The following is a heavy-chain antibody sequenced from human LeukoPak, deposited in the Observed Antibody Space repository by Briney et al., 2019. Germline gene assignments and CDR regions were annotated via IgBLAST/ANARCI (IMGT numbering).Heavy chain of an antibody. CDR2: INHSGST. CDR1: AGSFSGYY. D-gene: IGHD5-12*01. J-gene: IGHJ6*03. Sequence: PSETLSLTCAVYAGSFSGYYWNWIRQPPGKGLEWIGEINHSGSTNYNPSLKSRVTISVDTSKNQFSLKLSSVTAADTAVYYCAGYSGYDFGYYYYYMDVWGKGTTVTVSS. CDR3: AGYSGYDFGYYYYYMDV. V-gene: IGHV4-34*01.